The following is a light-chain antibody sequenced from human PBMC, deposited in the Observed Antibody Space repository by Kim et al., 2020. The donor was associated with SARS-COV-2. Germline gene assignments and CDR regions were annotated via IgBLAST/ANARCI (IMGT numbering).Light chain of an antibody. CDR2: SAS. Sequence: EILLTQSPPTLSVSPGERAVLSCRASQSVSFNLAWYQHRPGQAPRLLIYSASVRATGIPARFSGGGSGTHFTLTISSLQSEDFAVYYCQQSNNWPRTFGQGTKLEI. CDR3: QQSNNWPRT. V-gene: IGKV3-15*01. CDR1: QSVSFN. J-gene: IGKJ2*01.